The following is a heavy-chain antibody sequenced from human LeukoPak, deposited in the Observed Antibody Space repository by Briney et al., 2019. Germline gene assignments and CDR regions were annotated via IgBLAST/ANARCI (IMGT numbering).Heavy chain of an antibody. J-gene: IGHJ4*02. V-gene: IGHV1-2*02. D-gene: IGHD2-2*01. Sequence: ASVKVSCKASGYTFTGYYMHWVRQAPGQGLEWMGWINPNSGGTNYAQKFQGRVTMTRDTSIGTAYMELSRLRSDDTAVYYCARVQSFCSSTSCYPSYYFDYWGQGTLVTVSS. CDR3: ARVQSFCSSTSCYPSYYFDY. CDR2: INPNSGGT. CDR1: GYTFTGYY.